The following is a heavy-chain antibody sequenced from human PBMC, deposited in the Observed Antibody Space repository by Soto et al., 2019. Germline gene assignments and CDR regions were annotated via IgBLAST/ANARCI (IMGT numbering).Heavy chain of an antibody. CDR3: ARGRYGDY. D-gene: IGHD1-1*01. CDR2: ISAHNGNT. CDR1: GYTSTSYG. V-gene: IGHV1-18*01. Sequence: QVHLVQSGAEVKKPGASVKVSCKASGYTSTSYGITWVRQAPGQGLEWMGWISAHNGNTDYAQKLQGRVIVTRDTSTSTAYMELRSLISDDTAVYYCARGRYGDYWGQGALVTVSS. J-gene: IGHJ4*02.